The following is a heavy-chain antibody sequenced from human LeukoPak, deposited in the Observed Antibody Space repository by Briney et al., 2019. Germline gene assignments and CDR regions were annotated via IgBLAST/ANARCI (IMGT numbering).Heavy chain of an antibody. CDR3: ASGIPGMVLRFLEWFQTYYYYMDV. Sequence: PGGSLRLSCAASGFSFKDYNIHWVRQAPGKGLEWVAVITYHGNNKYYTDSVKGRFTISRDNAKNSLYLQMNSLRAEDTAVYYCASGIPGMVLRFLEWFQTYYYYMDVWGKGTTVTVSS. CDR2: ITYHGNNK. D-gene: IGHD3-3*01. V-gene: IGHV3-30*03. CDR1: GFSFKDYN. J-gene: IGHJ6*03.